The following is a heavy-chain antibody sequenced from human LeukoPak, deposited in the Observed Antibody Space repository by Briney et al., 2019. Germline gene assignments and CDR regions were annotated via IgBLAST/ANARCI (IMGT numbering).Heavy chain of an antibody. V-gene: IGHV3-43*02. CDR1: GFIFDDYA. Sequence: GGSLRLSCAASGFIFDDYATHWVRQAPGKGLEWVSVISADGGRTRYADSVKGRFTSSRDNSKNSLYLQMNSLRTDDTALYYCAKDLGNDYHNCGMDVWGQGTTVTVSS. D-gene: IGHD4-23*01. CDR2: ISADGGRT. J-gene: IGHJ6*02. CDR3: AKDLGNDYHNCGMDV.